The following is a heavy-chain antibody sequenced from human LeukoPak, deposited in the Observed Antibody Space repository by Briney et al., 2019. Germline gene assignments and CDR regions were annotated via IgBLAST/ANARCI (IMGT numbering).Heavy chain of an antibody. D-gene: IGHD5-18*01. CDR1: GFTFSSYW. CDR3: ARGQAGYSYGYYYYYYMDV. J-gene: IGHJ6*03. CDR2: IKQDGSEK. Sequence: GGSLRLSCAASGFTFSSYWMSWGRQAPGKVLEWVANIKQDGSEKYYVDSVKGRFTISRDNAKNSLYLQMNSLRAEDTAVYYCARGQAGYSYGYYYYYYMDVWGKGTTVTVSS. V-gene: IGHV3-7*01.